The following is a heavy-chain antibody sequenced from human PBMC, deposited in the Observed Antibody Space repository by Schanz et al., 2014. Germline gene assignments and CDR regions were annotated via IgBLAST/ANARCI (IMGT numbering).Heavy chain of an antibody. V-gene: IGHV4-61*02. CDR2: VFPNGIT. CDR1: GGSIRSGTYY. CDR3: ARDTTWRLDL. J-gene: IGHJ2*01. Sequence: QVQLQESGPGLVKPSQTLSLTCTVSGGSIRSGTYYWSWIRQPAGKALEWVGRVFPNGITNYNPSLKSRVPISLDATNTRFSQTLSSLTAADTAVYYCARDTTWRLDLWGRGTLVTVSS. D-gene: IGHD1-1*01.